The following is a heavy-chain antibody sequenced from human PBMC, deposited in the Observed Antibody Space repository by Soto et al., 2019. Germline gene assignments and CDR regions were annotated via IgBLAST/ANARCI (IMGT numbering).Heavy chain of an antibody. Sequence: PGGSLRLSCAASGFTFSSYAMSWVRQAPGKGLEWVSTISDSGNSTYSADSVKGRFTISRDNSKNTLYLQMNSLRAEDTAVYYCARDRYSDPLWGQDDFDYWGQGTLVTVSS. V-gene: IGHV3-23*01. CDR3: ARDRYSDPLWGQDDFDY. D-gene: IGHD4-17*01. CDR2: ISDSGNST. J-gene: IGHJ4*02. CDR1: GFTFSSYA.